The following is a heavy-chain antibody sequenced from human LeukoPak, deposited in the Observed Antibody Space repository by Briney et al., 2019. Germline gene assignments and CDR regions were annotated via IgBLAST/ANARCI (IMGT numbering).Heavy chain of an antibody. CDR3: TRGFDI. Sequence: QTGGSLKLSCADSGFTFSASAMHWVRQASAKGLEWVGRIRSKGNKYATTYAASVKGRFTISRDDSKNTAYLQMNSLKTEDTAVYFCTRGFDIWGQGTMVTVSS. CDR2: IRSKGNKYAT. J-gene: IGHJ3*02. CDR1: GFTFSASA. V-gene: IGHV3-73*01.